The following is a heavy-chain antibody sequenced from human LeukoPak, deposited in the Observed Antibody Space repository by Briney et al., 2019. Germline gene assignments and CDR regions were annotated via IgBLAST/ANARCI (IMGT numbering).Heavy chain of an antibody. V-gene: IGHV4-38-2*02. CDR1: GYSITSGYY. CDR2: IYQSGST. Sequence: SETQSLTCAVSGYSITSGYYWGWIRQPPGKGLEWIGSIYQSGSTYYNPSLKSRVTISVDTSKNQFSLKLNSVTAADTAVYYCARDARQADYWGQGTLVTVSS. J-gene: IGHJ4*02. CDR3: ARDARQADY.